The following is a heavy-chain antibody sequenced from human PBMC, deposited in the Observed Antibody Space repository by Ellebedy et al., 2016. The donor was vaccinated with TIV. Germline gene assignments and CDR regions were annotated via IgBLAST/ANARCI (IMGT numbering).Heavy chain of an antibody. CDR1: GLTVSDNY. Sequence: GESLKISCEVSGLTVSDNYMSWVRQAPGKGLEWVAIIYRTGNTFYPDSAKGRFTISRDNSKNTLYLQMNSLRVEDTAVYYCAGDSRGITAAGTSLHYWGQGTLVTVSS. V-gene: IGHV3-53*01. CDR3: AGDSRGITAAGTSLHY. D-gene: IGHD6-13*01. CDR2: IYRTGNT. J-gene: IGHJ4*02.